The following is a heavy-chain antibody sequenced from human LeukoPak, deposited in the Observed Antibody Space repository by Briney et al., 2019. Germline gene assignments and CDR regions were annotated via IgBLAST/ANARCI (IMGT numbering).Heavy chain of an antibody. J-gene: IGHJ4*02. CDR3: ARDRFYDRSGYGDPFNY. Sequence: GGSLRLSCAASGFTFSSYDMNWVRQGPGKGLEWISFISSSDGLTYYADSVRGRFTISRDNAQNSLFLQVNSLRAEDTALYFCARDRFYDRSGYGDPFNYWGQGTLVTVSS. D-gene: IGHD3-22*01. CDR1: GFTFSSYD. CDR2: ISSSDGLT. V-gene: IGHV3-48*03.